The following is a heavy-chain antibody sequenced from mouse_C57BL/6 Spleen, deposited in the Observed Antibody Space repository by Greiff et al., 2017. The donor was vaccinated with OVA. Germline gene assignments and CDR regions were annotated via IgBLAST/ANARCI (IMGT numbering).Heavy chain of an antibody. J-gene: IGHJ3*01. CDR3: ARVGVVAPGFAY. D-gene: IGHD1-1*01. CDR1: GYTFTSYW. CDR2: INPSNGGT. V-gene: IGHV1-53*01. Sequence: VQLQQPGTELVKPGASVKLSCKASGYTFTSYWMHWVKQRPGQGLEWIGNINPSNGGTNYNEKFKSKATLTVDKSSSTAYMQLSSLTSADSAVYYCARVGVVAPGFAYWGQGTLVTVSA.